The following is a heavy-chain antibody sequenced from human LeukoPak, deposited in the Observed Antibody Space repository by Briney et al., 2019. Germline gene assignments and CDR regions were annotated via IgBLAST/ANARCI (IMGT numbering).Heavy chain of an antibody. CDR1: GGSISSSSYY. Sequence: PSETLSLTCAVSGGSISSSSYYWGWIRQPPGKGLEWIGSIYYSGSTYYNPPLKSRVTISVDTSKNQFSLKLSSVTAADTAVYYCARVAFGGVIVKYYFDYWGQGTLVTVSS. V-gene: IGHV4-39*07. D-gene: IGHD3-16*02. J-gene: IGHJ4*02. CDR2: IYYSGST. CDR3: ARVAFGGVIVKYYFDY.